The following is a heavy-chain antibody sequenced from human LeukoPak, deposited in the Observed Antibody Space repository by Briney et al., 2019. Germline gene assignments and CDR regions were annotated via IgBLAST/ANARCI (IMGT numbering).Heavy chain of an antibody. Sequence: ASVKVSCKASGYTFTNYYIHWVRQAPGQGLEWMGIINPAGGSTGYAQKFQGRVTMTRDTSTSTVYMELSSLRSEDTAVYYCARYNGDLTGGFDYWGQGTMVTVSS. D-gene: IGHD4-17*01. J-gene: IGHJ4*03. CDR1: GYTFTNYY. V-gene: IGHV1-46*01. CDR2: INPAGGST. CDR3: ARYNGDLTGGFDY.